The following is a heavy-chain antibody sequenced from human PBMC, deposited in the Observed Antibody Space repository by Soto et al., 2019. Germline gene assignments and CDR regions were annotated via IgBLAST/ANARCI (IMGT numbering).Heavy chain of an antibody. V-gene: IGHV3-23*01. J-gene: IGHJ2*01. CDR1: QFTFSYYA. Sequence: EVQLLDSGGGLVQPGGSLRLSCAASQFTFSYYAMGWVRQAPGKGLECVSLISGAGGSTNYADSVKGRFVISRDNSENTLYLQMNSLSAEDTAVYYCAKGRPPFDLWGRGTLVIVSS. D-gene: IGHD6-6*01. CDR3: AKGRPPFDL. CDR2: ISGAGGST.